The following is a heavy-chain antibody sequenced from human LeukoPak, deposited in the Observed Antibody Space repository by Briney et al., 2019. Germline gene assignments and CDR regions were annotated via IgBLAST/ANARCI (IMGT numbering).Heavy chain of an antibody. CDR3: ARDKYDAYSDS. V-gene: IGHV3-7*04. Sequence: GGSLRLSCAASGFTFSSYWMDCVRQAPGKGLEWVANIKHDGSEQYYVDSVKGRFTISRDNAKNLLYLQMSSLRVEDTAIYYCARDKYDAYSDSWGQGTLVTVSS. CDR1: GFTFSSYW. CDR2: IKHDGSEQ. J-gene: IGHJ4*02. D-gene: IGHD3-16*01.